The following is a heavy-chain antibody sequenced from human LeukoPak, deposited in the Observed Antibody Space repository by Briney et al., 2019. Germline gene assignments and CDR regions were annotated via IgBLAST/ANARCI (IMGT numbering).Heavy chain of an antibody. CDR2: IYYSGST. D-gene: IGHD4-17*01. CDR3: ARAALRGVTTWWFDP. Sequence: SQTLSLTCTVSGGSISSGDYYWSWIRQPPGKGLEWIGYIYYSGSTNYNPSLKSRVTISVDTSKNQFSLKLSSVTAADTAVYYCARAALRGVTTWWFDPWGQGTLVTVSS. J-gene: IGHJ5*02. V-gene: IGHV4-30-4*01. CDR1: GGSISSGDYY.